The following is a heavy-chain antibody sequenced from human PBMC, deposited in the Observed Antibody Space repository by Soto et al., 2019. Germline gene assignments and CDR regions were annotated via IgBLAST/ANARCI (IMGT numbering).Heavy chain of an antibody. Sequence: GGSLRLSCAASGFTFSNAWMSWVRQAPGKGLEWVGRIKSKTDGETTDYAAPVKGRFTISRDDSKNTLYLQMNSLKTEDTAVYYCTTDRQWLVDYYYYGMDVWGQGTTVTVSS. CDR3: TTDRQWLVDYYYYGMDV. V-gene: IGHV3-15*01. J-gene: IGHJ6*02. D-gene: IGHD6-19*01. CDR1: GFTFSNAW. CDR2: IKSKTDGETT.